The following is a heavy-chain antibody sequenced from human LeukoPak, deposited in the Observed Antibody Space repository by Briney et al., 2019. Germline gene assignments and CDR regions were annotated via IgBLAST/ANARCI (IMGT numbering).Heavy chain of an antibody. Sequence: GGSLRLSCAASGFTFSDYYMSWIRQAPGKGLEWVSYISSSGSTIYYADSVKGRFTISRDNAKNSLYLQMNSLRAEDTAVYYCASVSSSTSPNFDYWGQGTLVTVSS. V-gene: IGHV3-11*04. CDR3: ASVSSSTSPNFDY. J-gene: IGHJ4*02. CDR2: ISSSGSTI. D-gene: IGHD2-2*01. CDR1: GFTFSDYY.